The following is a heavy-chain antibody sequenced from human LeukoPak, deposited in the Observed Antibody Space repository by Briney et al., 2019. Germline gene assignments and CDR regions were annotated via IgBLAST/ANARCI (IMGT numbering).Heavy chain of an antibody. Sequence: PSETLSLACAVYGGSFSAYYWSWIRQPPGKGLEWIGEINHSGSTNYNPSLKSRVTISVDTSKNQFSLKLSSVTAADTAVYYCARNRSYGNKYWGQGTLVTVSS. CDR1: GGSFSAYY. CDR3: ARNRSYGNKY. CDR2: INHSGST. J-gene: IGHJ4*02. V-gene: IGHV4-34*01. D-gene: IGHD5-18*01.